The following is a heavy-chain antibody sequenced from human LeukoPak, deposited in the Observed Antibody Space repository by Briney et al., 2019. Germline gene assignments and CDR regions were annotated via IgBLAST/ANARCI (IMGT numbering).Heavy chain of an antibody. Sequence: PGGSLGLSCAASGFTFSNYLMYWVRQAPGKGLEWVAFIRDDGNNKYYADSVKGRFTISRDNSKDTLYLQMNTLRVEDTAVFYCAASRANQLAYYMDVWGKGTTVTVSS. J-gene: IGHJ6*03. CDR3: AASRANQLAYYMDV. CDR1: GFTFSNYL. V-gene: IGHV3-30*02. D-gene: IGHD2-2*01. CDR2: IRDDGNNK.